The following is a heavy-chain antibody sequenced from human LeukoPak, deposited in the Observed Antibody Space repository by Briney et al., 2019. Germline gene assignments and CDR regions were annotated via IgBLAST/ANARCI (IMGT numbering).Heavy chain of an antibody. Sequence: GGSLRLSCAASGFTFSSYWMSWVRQAPGKGLEWVANIKQDGSEKYYVDSVKGRFTISRDNAKNSLYLQMNSLRAEDTAVYYCAKDDWLDAFDIWGQGTMVTVSS. CDR1: GFTFSSYW. CDR3: AKDDWLDAFDI. CDR2: IKQDGSEK. J-gene: IGHJ3*02. V-gene: IGHV3-7*01. D-gene: IGHD3-9*01.